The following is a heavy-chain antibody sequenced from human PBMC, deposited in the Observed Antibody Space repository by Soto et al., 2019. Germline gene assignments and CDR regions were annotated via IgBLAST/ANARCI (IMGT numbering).Heavy chain of an antibody. CDR2: INPSGGST. CDR1: GHTFTSYY. Sequence: QVQLVQSGAEVKKPGASVKVSCKASGHTFTSYYMHWVRQAPGQGLEWMGIINPSGGSTSYAQKYQGRVTMTRDTSTSTVYMELSSLRSEDTAVYYCARAAVGATIPFDYWGQGTLVTVSS. D-gene: IGHD1-26*01. V-gene: IGHV1-46*01. CDR3: ARAAVGATIPFDY. J-gene: IGHJ4*02.